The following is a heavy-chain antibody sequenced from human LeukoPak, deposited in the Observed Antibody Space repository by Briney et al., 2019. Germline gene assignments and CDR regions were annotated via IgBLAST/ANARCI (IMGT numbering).Heavy chain of an antibody. Sequence: SVKVSCKASGGTFSSYAISWVRQAPGQGLEWMGGIIPIFGTANYAQKFQGRVTITADESTSTAYMELSSLRSEDTAVYYCARDGSGSYYNPGELDYWGQGTLVTASS. CDR2: IIPIFGTA. CDR3: ARDGSGSYYNPGELDY. D-gene: IGHD3-10*01. CDR1: GGTFSSYA. V-gene: IGHV1-69*13. J-gene: IGHJ4*02.